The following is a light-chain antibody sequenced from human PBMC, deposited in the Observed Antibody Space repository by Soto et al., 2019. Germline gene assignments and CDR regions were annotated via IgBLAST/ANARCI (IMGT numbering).Light chain of an antibody. J-gene: IGKJ4*01. V-gene: IGKV3-20*01. Sequence: EIVLTQSPGTVSLSPGERATLSCRASQSVSSSFLAWYQQKPGQAPRLLIYGASSRATGIPDRFSGSGSVTDFTLTISRLEPEDFAVYYCQQYAGSPLTFGGGNKVEIK. CDR3: QQYAGSPLT. CDR2: GAS. CDR1: QSVSSSF.